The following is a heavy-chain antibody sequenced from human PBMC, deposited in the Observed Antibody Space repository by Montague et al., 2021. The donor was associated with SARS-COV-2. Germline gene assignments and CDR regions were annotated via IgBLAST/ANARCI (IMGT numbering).Heavy chain of an antibody. V-gene: IGHV3-23*01. CDR1: GFTFGDYA. Sequence: SLRLSCAASGFTFGDYAINWVRQAPGKGLEWVTSISGDGATAYYAESVLGRFAISRDNSKNTVLLQMDSLRVKDAAVYYCAKALYSGGFFFESGSDFWGQGTLVTVSS. CDR3: AKALYSGGFFFESGSDF. J-gene: IGHJ4*02. D-gene: IGHD6-19*01. CDR2: ISGDGATA.